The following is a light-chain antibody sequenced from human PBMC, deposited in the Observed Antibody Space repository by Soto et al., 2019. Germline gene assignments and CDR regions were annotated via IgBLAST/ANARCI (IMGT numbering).Light chain of an antibody. V-gene: IGKV3-20*01. CDR1: QSVSSSY. Sequence: DIVLTQSPGTLSLSTGERATLSCRASQSVSSSYLAWYQQKPGQAPRLLIYGASSRATGIPDRFSGSGSGTDFTLTISRLEPEDFAVYYCQQYGSSGWTFGQGTKVEIK. CDR2: GAS. J-gene: IGKJ1*01. CDR3: QQYGSSGWT.